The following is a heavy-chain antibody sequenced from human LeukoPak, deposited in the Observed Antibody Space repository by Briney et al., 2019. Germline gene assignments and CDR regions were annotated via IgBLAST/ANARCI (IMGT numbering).Heavy chain of an antibody. V-gene: IGHV4-34*01. J-gene: IGHJ4*02. CDR1: GGSFSDYY. CDR3: ASAYYYDTSGYPA. D-gene: IGHD3-22*01. CDR2: INHSGST. Sequence: SETLSLTCAVYGGSFSDYYWSWIRQPPGKGLQWIGEINHSGSTNYNPSLKGRVTISVDTSKNQFSLKLTSVTAADTAVYYCASAYYYDTSGYPAWGQGTLVTVSS.